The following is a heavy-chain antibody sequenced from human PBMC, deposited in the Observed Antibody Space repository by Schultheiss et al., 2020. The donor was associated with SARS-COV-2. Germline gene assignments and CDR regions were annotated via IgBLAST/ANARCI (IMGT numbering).Heavy chain of an antibody. CDR3: ARDRYDFWSGYVSYWYFDL. CDR2: IIPIFGTA. CDR1: GGTFSSYT. D-gene: IGHD3-3*01. V-gene: IGHV1-69*13. Sequence: SVKVSCKASGGTFSSYTISWVRQAPGQGLEWMGGIIPIFGTANYAQKFQGRVTITADESTSTAYMELSSLRSEDTAVYYCARDRYDFWSGYVSYWYFDLWGRGTLVTVSS. J-gene: IGHJ2*01.